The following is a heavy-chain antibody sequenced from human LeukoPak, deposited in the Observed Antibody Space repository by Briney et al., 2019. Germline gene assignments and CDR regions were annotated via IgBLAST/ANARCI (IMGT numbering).Heavy chain of an antibody. CDR1: GFTFTAYT. D-gene: IGHD4-17*01. CDR3: ARLTTVTDNPNY. J-gene: IGHJ4*02. CDR2: ISGSTTDI. V-gene: IGHV3-21*01. Sequence: GGSLRLSSAASGFTFTAYTINWVRQAPGKGLEWVSYISGSTTDIYYADSVKGRFTISRDNAKRSVYLQMNGLRAEDTAVYYCARLTTVTDNPNYWGQGTLVTVSS.